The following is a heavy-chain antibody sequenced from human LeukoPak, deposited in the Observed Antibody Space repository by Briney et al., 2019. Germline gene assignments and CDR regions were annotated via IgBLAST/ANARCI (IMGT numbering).Heavy chain of an antibody. V-gene: IGHV3-13*01. J-gene: IGHJ4*02. CDR2: LGTAGDT. CDR1: GFTLTNYA. Sequence: GGSLRLSCAASGFTLTNYAMHWVRQPAGEGLEWVSALGTAGDTFYPGSVKGRFSISRDNAKKSLFLQMNSLRVEDTAIYYCARQSTPHGDFDYWGQGTLVTVSS. D-gene: IGHD5-24*01. CDR3: ARQSTPHGDFDY.